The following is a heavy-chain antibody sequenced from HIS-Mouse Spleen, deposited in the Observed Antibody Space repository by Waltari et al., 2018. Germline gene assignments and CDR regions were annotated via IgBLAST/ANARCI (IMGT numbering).Heavy chain of an antibody. CDR1: GGSISSSISS. Sequence: QLQLQESGPGLVKPSETLSLTCTVPGGSISSSISSWGWIRQPPGKGLEWIGSIYYSGSTYYNPSLKSRVTISVDTSKNQFSLKLSSVTAADTAVYYCAREIPYSSSWYDWYFDLWGRGTLVTVSS. CDR3: AREIPYSSSWYDWYFDL. J-gene: IGHJ2*01. V-gene: IGHV4-39*07. D-gene: IGHD6-13*01. CDR2: IYYSGST.